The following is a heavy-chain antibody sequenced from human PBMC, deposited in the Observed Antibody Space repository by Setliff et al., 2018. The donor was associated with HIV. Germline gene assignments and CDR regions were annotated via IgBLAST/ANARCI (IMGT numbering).Heavy chain of an antibody. CDR2: INAGGGTI. CDR1: GYTFINFY. Sequence: GASVKVSCKASGYTFINFYMHWVRQAPGQGLEWMGIINAGGGTIVYAQNFQGRVTMASDTSTNTIYMELSSLRSEDTAIYYCASKGGSGNYPDSDAFDIWGQGTLVTVSS. D-gene: IGHD3-10*01. J-gene: IGHJ3*02. CDR3: ASKGGSGNYPDSDAFDI. V-gene: IGHV1-46*01.